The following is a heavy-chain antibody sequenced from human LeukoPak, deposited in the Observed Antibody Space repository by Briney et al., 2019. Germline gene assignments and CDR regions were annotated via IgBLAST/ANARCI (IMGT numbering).Heavy chain of an antibody. CDR3: AKRKSGSPAMPIDY. CDR2: ISGSGGST. Sequence: GGSLRLSCAASGFTFSSYAMGWVRQAPGKGLEWVSAISGSGGSTYYADSVKGRFTISRDNSKNTLYLQMNSLRAEDTAVYYCAKRKSGSPAMPIDYWGQGTLVTVSS. V-gene: IGHV3-23*01. CDR1: GFTFSSYA. D-gene: IGHD2-2*01. J-gene: IGHJ4*02.